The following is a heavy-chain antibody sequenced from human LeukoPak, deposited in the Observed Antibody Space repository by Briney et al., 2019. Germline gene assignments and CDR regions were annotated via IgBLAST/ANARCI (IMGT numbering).Heavy chain of an antibody. CDR1: GGSISSGGYY. CDR3: ARVSQDCSSTSCYYYYYMDV. Sequence: PSQTLSLTCTVSGGSISSGGYYWSWIRQHPGKGLEWIGYIYYSGSTYYNPSLKSRVTISVDTSKNQFSLKLSSVSAADTAVYYCARVSQDCSSTSCYYYYYMDVWGKGTTVTVSS. CDR2: IYYSGST. D-gene: IGHD2-2*01. J-gene: IGHJ6*03. V-gene: IGHV4-31*03.